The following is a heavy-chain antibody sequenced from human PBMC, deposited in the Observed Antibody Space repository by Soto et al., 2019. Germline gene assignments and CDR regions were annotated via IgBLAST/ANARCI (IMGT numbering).Heavy chain of an antibody. CDR1: GGSFSGYY. CDR2: INHSGST. D-gene: IGHD5-12*01. Sequence: SSETLSLTCAVYGGSFSGYYWSWIRQPPGKGLEWIGEINHSGSTNYNPSLKSRVTISADTSKNQFSLKLSSVTAADTAVYYCARLRRRDGYNYPPPFDYWGQGTLVTVSS. CDR3: ARLRRRDGYNYPPPFDY. V-gene: IGHV4-34*01. J-gene: IGHJ4*02.